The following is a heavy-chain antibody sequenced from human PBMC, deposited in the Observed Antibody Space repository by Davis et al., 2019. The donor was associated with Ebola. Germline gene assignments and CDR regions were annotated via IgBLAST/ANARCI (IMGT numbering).Heavy chain of an antibody. V-gene: IGHV3-21*04. J-gene: IGHJ4*02. D-gene: IGHD3-10*01. Sequence: GESLKISCAASGFTFSSYAMSWVRQAPGKGLEWVSSISSSSSYIYYADSVKGRFTISRDNAKNSLYLQMNSLRAEDTAVYYCAKETGVVGYYSSGTYPLDYWGQGTLVTVSS. CDR3: AKETGVVGYYSSGTYPLDY. CDR1: GFTFSSYA. CDR2: ISSSSSYI.